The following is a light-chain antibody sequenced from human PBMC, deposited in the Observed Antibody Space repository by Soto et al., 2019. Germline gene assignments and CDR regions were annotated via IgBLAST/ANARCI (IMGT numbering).Light chain of an antibody. CDR3: SSYTTYGTLFYV. CDR1: SSDFGGYNY. V-gene: IGLV2-14*01. CDR2: EVI. Sequence: QSVLTQPASVSGSPGQSITISCTGTSSDFGGYNYVSWYQHHPGKAPKLLIYEVINRPSGVSNRFSGSKSGKTASLTISGLQAEDEADYYCSSYTTYGTLFYVFGTGNKVTVL. J-gene: IGLJ1*01.